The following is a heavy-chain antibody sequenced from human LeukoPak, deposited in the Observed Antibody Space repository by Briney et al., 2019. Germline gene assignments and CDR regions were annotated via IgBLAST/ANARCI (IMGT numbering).Heavy chain of an antibody. D-gene: IGHD3-10*01. CDR3: ARAGKIYYYYMDV. J-gene: IGHJ6*03. CDR1: GFSFSSPG. CDR2: INGESTFK. V-gene: IGHV3-21*01. Sequence: GGSLRLSCTASGFSFSSPGMNWVRQAPGKGLEWVSSINGESTFKVYADSVKGRFTISRDNARNSLYLQMNSLRAEDTAVYYCARAGKIYYYYMDVWGKGTTVTVSS.